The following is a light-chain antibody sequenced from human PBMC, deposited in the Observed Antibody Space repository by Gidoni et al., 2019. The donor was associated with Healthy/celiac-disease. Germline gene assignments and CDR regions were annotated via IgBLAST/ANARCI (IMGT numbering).Light chain of an antibody. CDR3: QQYDNLPRYT. CDR2: DAS. J-gene: IGKJ2*01. Sequence: DIKMTQSPSSLSASVGDRVTITCQASQDISNYLNWYQQKPGKAPKLLIYDASNLETGVPSRFSGSGSGTDFTFTISSLQPEDIATYYCQQYDNLPRYTFXXXTKLEIK. V-gene: IGKV1-33*01. CDR1: QDISNY.